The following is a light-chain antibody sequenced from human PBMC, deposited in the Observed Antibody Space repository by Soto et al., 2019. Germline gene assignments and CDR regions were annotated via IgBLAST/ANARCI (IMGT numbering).Light chain of an antibody. CDR3: QQYGSSPLT. CDR1: QSVSSY. Sequence: EIVLTQSPGTLSLSVGERVTLSCRASQSVSSYLAWYQQTPGQDPRLLIYDTSNRAIGTPDRFSGSGSVTDFTLTISRLEPEDFTVYYCQQYGSSPLTFGGGTTVEIK. J-gene: IGKJ4*01. V-gene: IGKV3-20*01. CDR2: DTS.